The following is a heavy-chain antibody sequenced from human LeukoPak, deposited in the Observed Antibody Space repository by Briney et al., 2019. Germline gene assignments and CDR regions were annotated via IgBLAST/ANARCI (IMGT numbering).Heavy chain of an antibody. D-gene: IGHD3-10*01. CDR2: ITPNSGGT. CDR1: GYTFTVYS. J-gene: IGHJ5*02. V-gene: IGHV1-2*02. Sequence: GASVKVSCKASGYTFTVYSMHWVSQAPGHGLEWMGWITPNSGGTNYAQKFQGRVTMSRDTSISTAYIELSRLRSDDTAVYYCARDGSGSYWFDPWGQGTLVTVSS. CDR3: ARDGSGSYWFDP.